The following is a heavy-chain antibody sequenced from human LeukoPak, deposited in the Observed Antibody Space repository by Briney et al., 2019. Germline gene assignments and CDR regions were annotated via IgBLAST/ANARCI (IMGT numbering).Heavy chain of an antibody. V-gene: IGHV1-46*01. CDR3: ARVNVRPAMVRGVLDY. CDR1: GYTFTSYY. Sequence: ASVKVSCKASGYTFTSYYMHWVRQAPGQGLEWMGIINPSGGSTSYAQKFQGRVTMTRDMSTSTVYMELSSLRSEDTALYYCARVNVRPAMVRGVLDYWGQGTLVTVSS. CDR2: INPSGGST. D-gene: IGHD3-10*01. J-gene: IGHJ4*02.